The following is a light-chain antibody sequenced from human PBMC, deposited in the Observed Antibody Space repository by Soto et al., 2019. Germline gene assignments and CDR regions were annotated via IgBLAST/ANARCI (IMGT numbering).Light chain of an antibody. CDR3: QQYNNWWT. CDR2: DAS. Sequence: EILLTQSPATLSLTRGEISTLXXRASQSVSSYLAWYQQKPGQAPRXLIYDASNRATGIPARFSGSGSGTEFTLTISSLQSEDFAVYYCQQYNNWWTFGQGTKVDIK. V-gene: IGKV3-11*01. CDR1: QSVSSY. J-gene: IGKJ1*01.